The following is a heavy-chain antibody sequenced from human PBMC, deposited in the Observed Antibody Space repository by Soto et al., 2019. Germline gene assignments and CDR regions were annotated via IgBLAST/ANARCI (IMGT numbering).Heavy chain of an antibody. CDR1: GFTFSSYG. V-gene: IGHV3-30*18. D-gene: IGHD6-19*01. CDR2: ISYDGSNK. CDR3: AKDKREYSSGSHRCYGMDV. Sequence: QVQLVESGGGVVQPGRSLRLSCAASGFTFSSYGMHWVRQAPGKGLEWVAVISYDGSNKYYADSVKGRFTISRDNSKNTLYLQMNSLRAEDTAVYYCAKDKREYSSGSHRCYGMDVWGQGTTVTVSS. J-gene: IGHJ6*02.